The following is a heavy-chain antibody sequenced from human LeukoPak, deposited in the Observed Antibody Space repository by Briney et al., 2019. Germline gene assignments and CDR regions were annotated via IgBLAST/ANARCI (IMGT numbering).Heavy chain of an antibody. CDR2: ISSNGYDT. D-gene: IGHD2-8*01. J-gene: IGHJ4*02. CDR3: VKDLNGTWSFDY. V-gene: IGHV3-64D*06. Sequence: GGCLRLTCSASGFTFSAYFMHWVRQAPGKGLEYVSSISSNGYDTYYADSVKGRFTISRDNSKNTLFLQMSSLRAEDTAVYYCVKDLNGTWSFDYWGQGTLVTVSS. CDR1: GFTFSAYF.